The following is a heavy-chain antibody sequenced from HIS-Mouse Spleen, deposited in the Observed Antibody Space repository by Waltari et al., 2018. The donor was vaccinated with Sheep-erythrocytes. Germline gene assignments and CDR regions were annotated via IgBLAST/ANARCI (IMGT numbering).Heavy chain of an antibody. J-gene: IGHJ4*02. D-gene: IGHD1-26*01. CDR2: ISYDGSNK. Sequence: QVQLVESGGGVVQPGRSLRLSCAASGSPFSSYSLHWVRQAPGKGLEWVAVISYDGSNKYYADSVKGRFTISRDNSKNTLYLQMNSLRAEDTAVYYCARVSAGELKYYFDYWGQGTLVTVSS. CDR3: ARVSAGELKYYFDY. CDR1: GSPFSSYS. V-gene: IGHV3-30*04.